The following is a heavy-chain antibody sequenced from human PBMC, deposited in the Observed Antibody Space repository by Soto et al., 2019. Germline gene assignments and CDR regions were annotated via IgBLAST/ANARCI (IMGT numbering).Heavy chain of an antibody. J-gene: IGHJ4*02. CDR2: ISGSGGST. CDR1: GFTFSNYA. CDR3: ARRSSGWYFDY. D-gene: IGHD6-19*01. V-gene: IGHV3-23*01. Sequence: LRLSCAASGFTFSNYAMNWVRQAPGKGLEWVSVISGSGGSTYYADSVKGRFTISRDNSKNTLYLQMNSLRAEDTAVYYCARRSSGWYFDYWGQGTLVTVSS.